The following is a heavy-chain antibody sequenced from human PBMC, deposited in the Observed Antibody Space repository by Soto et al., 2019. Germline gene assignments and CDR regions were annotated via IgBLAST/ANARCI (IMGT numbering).Heavy chain of an antibody. CDR2: ISSSSSTI. V-gene: IGHV3-48*02. CDR1: GFTFSSYS. CDR3: ARDKGTYGYGDAFDI. J-gene: IGHJ3*02. Sequence: GGSLRLSCAASGFTFSSYSMNWVRQAPGKGLEWVSYISSSSSTIYYADSVKGRFTISRDNAKNSLYLQMNSLRDEDTAVYYCARDKGTYGYGDAFDIWGQGTMVTVSS. D-gene: IGHD6-13*01.